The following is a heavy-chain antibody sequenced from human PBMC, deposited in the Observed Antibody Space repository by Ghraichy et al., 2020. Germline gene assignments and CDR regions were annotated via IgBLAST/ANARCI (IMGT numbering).Heavy chain of an antibody. CDR1: GYTFTGYY. J-gene: IGHJ4*02. CDR3: ARAYLGVVVAATGIDY. V-gene: IGHV1-2*02. CDR2: INPNSGGT. D-gene: IGHD2-15*01. Sequence: ASVKVSCKASGYTFTGYYMHWVRQAPGQGLEWMGWINPNSGGTNYAQKFQGRVTMTRDTSISTAYMELSRLRSDDTAVYYCARAYLGVVVAATGIDYWGQGTLVTVSS.